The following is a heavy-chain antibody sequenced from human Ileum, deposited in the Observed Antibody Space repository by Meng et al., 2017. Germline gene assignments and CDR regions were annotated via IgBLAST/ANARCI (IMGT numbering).Heavy chain of an antibody. J-gene: IGHJ1*01. CDR1: GGSFSGYY. D-gene: IGHD6-13*01. V-gene: IGHV4-34*02. Sequence: QVRLQQWGAGLLKPSETLSLTCAVYGGSFSGYYWSWVRQSSGKGLEWIAEINHSGSSNYSPSFQSRVTISVDRPRNQFSLKLSSVTAADTGVYYCARPAGYSSDWYKYFQHWGQGTLVTVSS. CDR2: INHSGSS. CDR3: ARPAGYSSDWYKYFQH.